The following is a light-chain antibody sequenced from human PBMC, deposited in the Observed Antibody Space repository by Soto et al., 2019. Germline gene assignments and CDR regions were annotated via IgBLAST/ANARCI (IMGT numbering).Light chain of an antibody. CDR1: QSVDSSF. J-gene: IGKJ1*01. CDR2: GAS. V-gene: IGKV3-20*01. Sequence: EIVLTQSPDSLSLSPGDRATLSCRASQSVDSSFFAWYQQKPGQAPRLLIYGASNRATDIPDRFSGRGSGTDFTLTITRLEPEDFEVYYCQQYLSSVTFGQGTKVEIK. CDR3: QQYLSSVT.